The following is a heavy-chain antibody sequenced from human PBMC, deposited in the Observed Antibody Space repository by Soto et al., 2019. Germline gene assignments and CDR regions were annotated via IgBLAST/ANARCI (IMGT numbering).Heavy chain of an antibody. CDR3: ARPRYSSSWSDAFDI. D-gene: IGHD6-13*01. Sequence: GGSLRLSCAASGFTVSSNYMSWVRQAPGKGLEWVSVIYSGGSTYYADSVKGRFTISRDNSKNPLYLQMNSLRAEDTAVYYCARPRYSSSWSDAFDIWGQGTMVTVSS. CDR2: IYSGGST. J-gene: IGHJ3*02. CDR1: GFTVSSNY. V-gene: IGHV3-66*04.